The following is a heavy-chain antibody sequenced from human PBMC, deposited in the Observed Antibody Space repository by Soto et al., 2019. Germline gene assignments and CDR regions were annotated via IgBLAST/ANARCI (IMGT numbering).Heavy chain of an antibody. J-gene: IGHJ4*02. CDR3: AKDVRGGIGGATTGVVY. CDR2: ISGSGGST. V-gene: IGHV3-23*01. Sequence: GGSLRLSCAASGFTFSSYAMSWVRQAPGKGLEWVSAISGSGGSTYYADSVKGRFTISRDNSKNTLYLQMNSLRAEDTAVYYFAKDVRGGIGGATTGVVYWGQGTLVPVSS. D-gene: IGHD1-26*01. CDR1: GFTFSSYA.